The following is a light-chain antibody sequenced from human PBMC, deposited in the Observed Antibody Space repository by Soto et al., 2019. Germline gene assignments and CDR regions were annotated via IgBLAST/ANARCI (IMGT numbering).Light chain of an antibody. CDR2: DAS. CDR1: QDISNH. CDR3: QQYDNLPIT. V-gene: IGKV1-33*01. J-gene: IGKJ5*01. Sequence: DIQMTQSPSSLSASLGDRVTITCQASQDISNHLNWYQQKPGKAPKLLIYDASNLETGVPSRFSGSGSGTDFTFTISSLQPEDIATYYCQQYDNLPITFGQGTRLEIK.